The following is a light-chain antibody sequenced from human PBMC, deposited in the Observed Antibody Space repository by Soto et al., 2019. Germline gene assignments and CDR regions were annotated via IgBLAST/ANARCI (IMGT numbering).Light chain of an antibody. V-gene: IGLV2-14*01. J-gene: IGLJ2*01. CDR1: SSDVGGYNY. CDR3: SSYTGSSTYVV. CDR2: DVS. Sequence: QSALTQAASVSGSPGQSITISCTGTSSDVGGYNYVSWYQQHPGKAPKLMIYDVSNRPSGVSNRFSGSKSANTASLTISGLQAEDEADYYCSSYTGSSTYVVFGGGTKLTAL.